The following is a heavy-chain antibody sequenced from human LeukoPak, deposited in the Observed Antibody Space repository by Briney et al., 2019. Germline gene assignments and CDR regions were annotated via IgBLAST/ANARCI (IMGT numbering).Heavy chain of an antibody. CDR2: IRYDGSNK. CDR1: GFTFSSSG. Sequence: GGSLRLSCAASGFTFSSSGMHWVRQAPGKGLEWVAFIRYDGSNKYYADSVKGRFTISRDNSKNTLYLQMNSLRPEDTAVYYCARGTLYYGSESYDYWGQGTLVAVSS. D-gene: IGHD3-10*01. V-gene: IGHV3-30*02. J-gene: IGHJ4*02. CDR3: ARGTLYYGSESYDY.